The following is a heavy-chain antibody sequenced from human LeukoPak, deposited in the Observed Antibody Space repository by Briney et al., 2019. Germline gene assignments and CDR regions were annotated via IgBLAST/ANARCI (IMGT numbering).Heavy chain of an antibody. J-gene: IGHJ4*02. Sequence: SETLSLTCTISGDSTNTYFWSWIRQPPGKGLEWIGYFYYTGTTNYNPSLKSRVTISVDMSKNQFSLKVNSVTAADTGVYYCASKSTDHGELRFDYWGQGTLVTVSS. CDR2: FYYTGTT. CDR1: GDSTNTYF. V-gene: IGHV4-59*01. D-gene: IGHD4-17*01. CDR3: ASKSTDHGELRFDY.